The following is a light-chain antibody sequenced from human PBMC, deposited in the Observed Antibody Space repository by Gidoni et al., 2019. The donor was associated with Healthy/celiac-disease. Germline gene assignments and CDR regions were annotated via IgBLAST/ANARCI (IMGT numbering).Light chain of an antibody. J-gene: IGLJ2*01. V-gene: IGLV3-19*01. Sequence: SSALTQDSAVSVALGQTVRITCQGDSLRSYYASWYQQKPGQAPVLVIYGKNNRPSGIPDRFSGSSSGNTASLTITGAQAEDEADYYCNSRDSSGNHLVVVGGGTKLTVL. CDR3: NSRDSSGNHLVV. CDR2: GKN. CDR1: SLRSYY.